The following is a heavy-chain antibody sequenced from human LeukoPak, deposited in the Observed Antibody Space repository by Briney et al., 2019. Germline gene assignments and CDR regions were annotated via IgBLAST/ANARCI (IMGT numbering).Heavy chain of an antibody. CDR1: GFTFSSYS. Sequence: GGSLRLSCAASGFTFSSYSLNWVRQAPGKGLEWVSYISPRSSYMYYADSVKGRFTISRDNARNSLYLQMNSLSTEDTAMYYCARDAASGNNWFDPWGQGTLVTVSS. D-gene: IGHD3-3*01. CDR2: ISPRSSYM. CDR3: ARDAASGNNWFDP. V-gene: IGHV3-21*05. J-gene: IGHJ5*02.